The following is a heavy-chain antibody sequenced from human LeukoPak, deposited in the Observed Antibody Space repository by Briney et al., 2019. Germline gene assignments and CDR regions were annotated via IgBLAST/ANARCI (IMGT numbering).Heavy chain of an antibody. J-gene: IGHJ6*03. CDR2: INHSGST. V-gene: IGHV4-34*01. CDR1: GGSFSGYY. CDR3: ARETSQKGAHYMDV. Sequence: SETLSLTCAVYGGSFSGYYWSWIRQPPGKGLEWIGEINHSGSTNYNPSLKSRVTISVDTSKNQFSLKLASVTAADTAVYYCARETSQKGAHYMDVWGKGTTVTISS. D-gene: IGHD3-16*01.